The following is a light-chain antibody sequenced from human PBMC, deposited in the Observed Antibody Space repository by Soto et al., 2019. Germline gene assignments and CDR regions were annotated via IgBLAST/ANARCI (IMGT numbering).Light chain of an antibody. V-gene: IGKV3-15*01. CDR3: QQYTSGPT. J-gene: IGKJ4*01. CDR2: GAS. CDR1: QSVSSK. Sequence: EIVMTQSPATLSVSPGERATLSCRASQSVSSKLAWYQQKPGQAPRLLIFGASTRATGIPARFSGGGSGTAFPLTISSLQSEDFAVYYCQQYTSGPTFAGGTKVEIK.